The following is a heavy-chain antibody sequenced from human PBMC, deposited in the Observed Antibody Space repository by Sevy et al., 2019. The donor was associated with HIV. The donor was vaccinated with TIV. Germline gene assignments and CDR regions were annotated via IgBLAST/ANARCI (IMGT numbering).Heavy chain of an antibody. CDR3: AKDSLVDYSNYYYGMDV. J-gene: IGHJ6*02. D-gene: IGHD4-4*01. CDR2: ISGSGGST. Sequence: GGSLRLSCAASGFTFSSYAMSWVRQAPGKGLEWVSAISGSGGSTYYAHSVKGRFTISRDNSKNTLYLQMNSLRAEDTAVYYCAKDSLVDYSNYYYGMDVWGQGTTVTVSS. CDR1: GFTFSSYA. V-gene: IGHV3-23*01.